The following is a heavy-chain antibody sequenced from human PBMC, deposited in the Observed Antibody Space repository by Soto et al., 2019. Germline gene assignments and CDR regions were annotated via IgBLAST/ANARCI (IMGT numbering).Heavy chain of an antibody. CDR1: GYTFTCYY. J-gene: IGHJ4*02. Sequence: ASVKVSCKASGYTFTCYYMHWVRQAPGQGLEWMGWINPNSGGTNYAQKFQGWVTMTRDTSISTAYMELSRLRSDDTAVYYCAREDIAARPAAALFDYWGQGTLVTVSS. D-gene: IGHD6-6*01. CDR2: INPNSGGT. CDR3: AREDIAARPAAALFDY. V-gene: IGHV1-2*04.